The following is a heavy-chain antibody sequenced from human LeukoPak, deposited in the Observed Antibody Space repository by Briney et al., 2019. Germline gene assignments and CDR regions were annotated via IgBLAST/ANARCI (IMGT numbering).Heavy chain of an antibody. J-gene: IGHJ1*01. CDR3: AKVAWDGGSVDAY. D-gene: IGHD4-23*01. CDR1: GFTVSNNY. Sequence: PGGSLRLSCAASGFTVSNNYMSWVRQAPGKGLEWVSLIYAGGSTYYADSVKGRFTISRDNSKNTLYLQMNSVRAADTAVYFCAKVAWDGGSVDAYWGQGTGVTVSS. V-gene: IGHV3-53*01. CDR2: IYAGGST.